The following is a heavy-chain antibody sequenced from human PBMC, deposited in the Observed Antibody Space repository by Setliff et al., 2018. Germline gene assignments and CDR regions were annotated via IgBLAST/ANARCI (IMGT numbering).Heavy chain of an antibody. J-gene: IGHJ6*04. CDR1: GGSFSGYH. Sequence: KTSETLSLTCAVYGGSFSGYHWTWIRQPPGKGLEWIGEINHSGSSNNNPSLKGRVSISVDTSKKQFYLKLTSVTAADTAVYYCARYGTEYGDYEIPGDVWGKGTTVTVSS. CDR3: ARYGTEYGDYEIPGDV. D-gene: IGHD4-17*01. CDR2: INHSGSS. V-gene: IGHV4-34*01.